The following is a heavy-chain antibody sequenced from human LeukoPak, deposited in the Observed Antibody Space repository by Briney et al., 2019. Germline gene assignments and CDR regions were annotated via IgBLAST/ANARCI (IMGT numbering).Heavy chain of an antibody. D-gene: IGHD2-15*01. CDR2: IYYSGTT. CDR3: ARRRRYSSGGSCYLFDY. Sequence: TSETLSLTCTVSGRSISSYYWSWIRHPPGEGLEWIGYIYYSGTTTSHPSRKSRLTISVETSKNQSSLKPSSVTAADKAVYYWARRRRYSSGGSCYLFDYWGQGTLVTVSS. J-gene: IGHJ4*02. V-gene: IGHV4-59*08. CDR1: GRSISSYY.